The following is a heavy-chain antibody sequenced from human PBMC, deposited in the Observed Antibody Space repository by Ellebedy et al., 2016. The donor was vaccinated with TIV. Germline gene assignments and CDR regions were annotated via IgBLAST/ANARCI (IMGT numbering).Heavy chain of an antibody. Sequence: GGSLRLXXAASGFTFSSYGMHWVRQAPGKGLEWVAVIWYDGSNKYYADSVKGRFTISRDNSKNTLYLQMSSLRAEDTAVYYCARVVRRWLHGVDDYWGQGTLVTVSS. V-gene: IGHV3-33*01. CDR2: IWYDGSNK. CDR1: GFTFSSYG. CDR3: ARVVRRWLHGVDDY. D-gene: IGHD5-24*01. J-gene: IGHJ4*02.